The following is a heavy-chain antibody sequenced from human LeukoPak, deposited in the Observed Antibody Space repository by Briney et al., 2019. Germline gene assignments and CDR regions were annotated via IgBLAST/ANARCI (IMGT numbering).Heavy chain of an antibody. Sequence: GGSLRLSCAASGFTFSNAWMSWVRQALGKGLEWVGRIKSKTDGGTTDYAAPVKGRFTISRDDSKNTLYLQMNSLKTEDTAVYYCTTACDYYDSSALRRAFDIWGQGTMVTVSS. CDR1: GFTFSNAW. CDR2: IKSKTDGGTT. CDR3: TTACDYYDSSALRRAFDI. J-gene: IGHJ3*02. D-gene: IGHD3-22*01. V-gene: IGHV3-15*01.